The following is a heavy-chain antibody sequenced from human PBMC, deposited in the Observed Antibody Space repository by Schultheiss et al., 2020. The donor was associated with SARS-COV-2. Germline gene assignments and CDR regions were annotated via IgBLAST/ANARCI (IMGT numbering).Heavy chain of an antibody. V-gene: IGHV3-11*06. J-gene: IGHJ6*02. CDR2: ISSSSSYI. CDR1: GFTFSDYY. D-gene: IGHD2-15*01. CDR3: ASKVAQTYYYYYGMDV. Sequence: GGSLRLSCAASGFTFSDYYMSWIRQAPGKGLEWVSYISSSSSYIYYADSVKGRFTISRDNAKNSLYLQMNSLRAEDTAVYYCASKVAQTYYYYYGMDVWGQGTTVTVSS.